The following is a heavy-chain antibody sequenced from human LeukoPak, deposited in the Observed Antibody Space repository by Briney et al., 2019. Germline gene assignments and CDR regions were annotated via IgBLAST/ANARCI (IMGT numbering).Heavy chain of an antibody. D-gene: IGHD3-10*01. J-gene: IGHJ4*02. CDR3: AKGSGGSGSYSKYYFDY. CDR1: GFTFSSYA. CDR2: ISYDGSNK. V-gene: IGHV3-30*04. Sequence: GGSLRLSCAASGFTFSSYAMHWVRQAPGKGLEWVAVISYDGSNKYYADSVRGRLTISRDNSKNTLYLQMNSLRADDTAVYYCAKGSGGSGSYSKYYFDYWGQGTLVTVSS.